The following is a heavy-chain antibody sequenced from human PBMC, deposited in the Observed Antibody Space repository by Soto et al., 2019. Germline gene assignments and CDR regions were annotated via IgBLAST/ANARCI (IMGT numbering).Heavy chain of an antibody. Sequence: PSETLSLSCAVSGGSFTSNNWWTWVRQPPGQGLEWIGEIYRTGSTNYNPSLKSRVTISLDKSENQFSLKVTSLTAADTAVYYCASRDPGTSVDYWGQGTLVTVSS. V-gene: IGHV4-4*02. CDR2: IYRTGST. D-gene: IGHD1-7*01. CDR1: GGSFTSNNW. CDR3: ASRDPGTSVDY. J-gene: IGHJ4*02.